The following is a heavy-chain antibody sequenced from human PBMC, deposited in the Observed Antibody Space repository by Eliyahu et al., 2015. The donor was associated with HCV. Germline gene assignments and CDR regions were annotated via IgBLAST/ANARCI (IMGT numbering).Heavy chain of an antibody. CDR1: GFTFXSYG. J-gene: IGHJ3*02. Sequence: QVQLVESGGGVVQPGRSLRLSCAASGFTFXSYGMHWVRQAPGKGLGWVAVISYDGSNKYYADSVKGRFTISRDNSKNTLYLQMNSLRAEDTAVYYCVCCSGGSCYYDAFDIWGQGTMVTVSS. CDR3: VCCSGGSCYYDAFDI. D-gene: IGHD2-15*01. V-gene: IGHV3-30*03. CDR2: ISYDGSNK.